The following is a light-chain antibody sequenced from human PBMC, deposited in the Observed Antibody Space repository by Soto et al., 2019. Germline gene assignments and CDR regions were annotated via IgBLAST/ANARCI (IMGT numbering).Light chain of an antibody. V-gene: IGLV2-11*01. J-gene: IGLJ2*01. CDR3: CSYAGSYNL. CDR2: DVS. CDR1: NNDVGGHNY. Sequence: QSVLTQPRSVSGSPGQSVTLSCTGTNNDVGGHNYVSWFRQHPGKAPKLMISDVSKRPSGVPDRFSGSKSGNTASLTISGLQAEDEADYYFCSYAGSYNLFGGGTKLTVL.